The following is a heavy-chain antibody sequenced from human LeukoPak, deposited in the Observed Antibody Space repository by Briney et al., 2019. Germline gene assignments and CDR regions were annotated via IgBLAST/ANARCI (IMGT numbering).Heavy chain of an antibody. J-gene: IGHJ4*02. V-gene: IGHV1-69*05. Sequence: SVKVSCKASGGTFSSYAISWVRQAPGQGLEWMGGIIPIFGTANYAQKFQGRVTITTDESTSTAYMELSSLRSDDTAVYYCAREVDIVATTPLLFDFWGQGTLVTVSS. CDR2: IIPIFGTA. CDR3: AREVDIVATTPLLFDF. D-gene: IGHD5-12*01. CDR1: GGTFSSYA.